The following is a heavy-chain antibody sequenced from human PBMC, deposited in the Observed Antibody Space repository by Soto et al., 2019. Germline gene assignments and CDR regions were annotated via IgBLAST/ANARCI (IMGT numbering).Heavy chain of an antibody. D-gene: IGHD6-13*01. CDR3: ASLGIAAAGLR. Sequence: PGGSLRLSCAASGFTFSSYAISWVRQAPGKGLEWVSAIKGSGGNTNYANSVKGRFTISRDYSKNTLYLQMNSLRAEDTAVYYCASLGIAAAGLRWGQGTLVTVSS. CDR2: IKGSGGNT. CDR1: GFTFSSYA. J-gene: IGHJ4*02. V-gene: IGHV3-23*01.